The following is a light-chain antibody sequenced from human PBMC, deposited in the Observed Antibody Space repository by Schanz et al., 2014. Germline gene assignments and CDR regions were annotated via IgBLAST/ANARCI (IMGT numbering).Light chain of an antibody. CDR3: QQRSNWPSLT. CDR2: GAS. Sequence: EIVLTQSPGTLSVSPGERATLSCRASQSVSSRYLAWFQQKPGQAPRLLIYGASTRAYDIPDRFSGSGSETDFTLTISSLEPEDFAVYYCQQRSNWPSLTFGGGTKVDFK. CDR1: QSVSSRY. V-gene: IGKV3D-20*02. J-gene: IGKJ4*01.